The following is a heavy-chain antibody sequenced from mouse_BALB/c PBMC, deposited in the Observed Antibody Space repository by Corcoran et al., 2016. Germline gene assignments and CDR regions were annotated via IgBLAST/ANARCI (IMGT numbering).Heavy chain of an antibody. J-gene: IGHJ4*01. Sequence: DVQLQESGPGLVKPSQSLYLTCSVTGYSITSSYNWNWIRQFPGNKLEWMGYISYDGSNNYHPSLKNRISITRDTSKNQFFLMLNSVTTEDTATYYCAVVATDYWGQGTSVTVSS. D-gene: IGHD1-1*01. CDR2: ISYDGSN. CDR1: GYSITSSYN. CDR3: AVVATDY. V-gene: IGHV3-6*02.